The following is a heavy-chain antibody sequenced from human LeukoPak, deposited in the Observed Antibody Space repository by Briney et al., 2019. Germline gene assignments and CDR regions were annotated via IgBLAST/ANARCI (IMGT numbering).Heavy chain of an antibody. CDR3: ARDPGATGWFDP. CDR2: IYYSGST. D-gene: IGHD5-12*01. Sequence: SETLSLTCTVSGGSISSGGYYWSWIRQHPGKGLEWIGYIYYSGSTYYNPSLKSRVTISVDTSKNQFSLKLSSATAADTAVYYCARDPGATGWFDPWGQGTLVTVPS. J-gene: IGHJ5*02. V-gene: IGHV4-31*03. CDR1: GGSISSGGYY.